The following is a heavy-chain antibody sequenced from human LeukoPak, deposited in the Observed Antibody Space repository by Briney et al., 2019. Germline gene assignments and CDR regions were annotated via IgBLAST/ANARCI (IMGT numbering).Heavy chain of an antibody. J-gene: IGHJ4*02. CDR3: ARVPLSGWYGPEDSDY. V-gene: IGHV4-34*01. CDR2: FYYSGST. D-gene: IGHD6-19*01. CDR1: GGSFSGYY. Sequence: SETLSLTCAVYGGSFSGYYWGWIRQPPGKGLQWIGSFYYSGSTYYNPSLKSRVTISVDTSKNQFSLKLSSVTAADTAVYYCARVPLSGWYGPEDSDYWGQGTLVTVSS.